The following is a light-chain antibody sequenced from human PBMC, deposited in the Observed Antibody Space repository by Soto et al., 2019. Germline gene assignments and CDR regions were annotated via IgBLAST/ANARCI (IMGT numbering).Light chain of an antibody. CDR3: AAWADSLSGRV. CDR1: SSNIGSNT. J-gene: IGLJ3*02. Sequence: QSVLTQPPSASGTPGQRVTISCSGSSSNIGSNTVNWYQQLPGTAPKLLIYSNNQRPSGVPDRFSGSKSGTSASLAISGLQSEDEADYYCAAWADSLSGRVFGGGTKLTVL. V-gene: IGLV1-44*01. CDR2: SNN.